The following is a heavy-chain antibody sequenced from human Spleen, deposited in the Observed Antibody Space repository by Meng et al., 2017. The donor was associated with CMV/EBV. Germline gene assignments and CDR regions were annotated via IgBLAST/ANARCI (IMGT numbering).Heavy chain of an antibody. J-gene: IGHJ4*02. CDR1: GFTFNRYA. D-gene: IGHD5-18*01. CDR3: ARSGYSYGNGDS. V-gene: IGHV3-30-3*01. Sequence: GGSLRLSCSASGFTFNRYAMFWVRQAPGKGLEWVALISYDGTDKYYADSVKGRFTISRDNSKNTLYLQMNGLRAEDTAIYYCARSGYSYGNGDSWGQGTLVTVSS. CDR2: ISYDGTDK.